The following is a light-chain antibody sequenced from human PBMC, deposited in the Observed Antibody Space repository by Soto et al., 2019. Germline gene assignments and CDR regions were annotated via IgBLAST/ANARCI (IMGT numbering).Light chain of an antibody. CDR3: TSYTITSPYV. CDR1: SSDIGRYKF. V-gene: IGLV2-14*01. Sequence: QSALTQPASMSGSLGQSITISCTGTSSDIGRYKFVSWYQHHPGKAPKLIIYEATKRPSGVPYRFSGSKSGNTASLTISGLQAEDEADYYCTSYTITSPYVFGSGTKVTVL. CDR2: EAT. J-gene: IGLJ1*01.